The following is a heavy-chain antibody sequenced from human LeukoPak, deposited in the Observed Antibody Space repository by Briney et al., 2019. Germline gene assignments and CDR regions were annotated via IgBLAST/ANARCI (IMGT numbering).Heavy chain of an antibody. CDR2: ISSNSSYI. CDR1: GFTFSSYS. Sequence: PGGSLRLSCAASGFTFSSYSMNWVRQAPGKGLEWVSSISSNSSYIYYADSVKGRFTISRDNAKNSLYLQMNSLRAEDTAVYYCARDDAFDIWGQGTMVTVSS. J-gene: IGHJ3*02. CDR3: ARDDAFDI. V-gene: IGHV3-21*01.